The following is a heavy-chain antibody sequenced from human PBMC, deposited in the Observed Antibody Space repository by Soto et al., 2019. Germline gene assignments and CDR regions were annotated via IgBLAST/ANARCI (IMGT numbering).Heavy chain of an antibody. V-gene: IGHV3-23*01. CDR2: ISGSGDST. J-gene: IGHJ3*02. Sequence: SGGSLRLSCAASGFTFSSYAMSWVRQAPGKGLEWVSGISGSGDSTYYADSVKGRFTISRDNSKNTLYLQMNSLRAEDTAVYYCAKGRYGSYHIHDAFDIWGQGTMVTVSS. CDR1: GFTFSSYA. CDR3: AKGRYGSYHIHDAFDI. D-gene: IGHD1-26*01.